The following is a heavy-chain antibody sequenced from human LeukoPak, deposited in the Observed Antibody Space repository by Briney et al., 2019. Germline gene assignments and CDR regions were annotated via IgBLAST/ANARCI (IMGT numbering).Heavy chain of an antibody. V-gene: IGHV1-46*01. CDR2: INPSGGST. J-gene: IGHJ4*02. D-gene: IGHD6-6*01. Sequence: ASVKVSCKASGYTFTSYYMHWVRQAPGQGLEWMGIINPSGGSTSYAQKFQGRVTITRDTSTSTVYMELSSLRSEDTAVYYCARDFEYSSSPAERQNDHYWGQGTLVTVSS. CDR1: GYTFTSYY. CDR3: ARDFEYSSSPAERQNDHY.